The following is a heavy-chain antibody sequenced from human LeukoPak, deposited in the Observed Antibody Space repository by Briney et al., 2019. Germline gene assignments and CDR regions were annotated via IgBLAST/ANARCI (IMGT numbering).Heavy chain of an antibody. CDR1: GFTFSSYE. J-gene: IGHJ4*02. CDR2: ISSSSAI. D-gene: IGHD6-13*01. V-gene: IGHV3-48*03. CDR3: VGFGSRWFLDY. Sequence: GGSLRLSCAASGFTFSSYEMNWARQAPGKGLEWVSYISSSSAIYYADSVKGRFTISRDNAKNSLYLQMNSLRAEDTAVYYCVGFGSRWFLDYWGQGTLVTVSS.